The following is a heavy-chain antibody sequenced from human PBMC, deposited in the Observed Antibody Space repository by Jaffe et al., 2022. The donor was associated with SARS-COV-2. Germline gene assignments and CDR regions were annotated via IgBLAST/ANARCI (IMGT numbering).Heavy chain of an antibody. J-gene: IGHJ3*01. D-gene: IGHD1-26*01. V-gene: IGHV3-23*01. CDR1: GFTFSNYG. Sequence: EVQLLESGGGLLQPGGSLRLSCAASGFTFSNYGMSWVRQTPGKGLEWVSAISYSGGSTYYAGSVKGRFTISRDNSMGTLYLQMNSLRADDTAVYYCAKFDDGGTYRDTLDVWGQGTMVTVSS. CDR3: AKFDDGGTYRDTLDV. CDR2: ISYSGGST.